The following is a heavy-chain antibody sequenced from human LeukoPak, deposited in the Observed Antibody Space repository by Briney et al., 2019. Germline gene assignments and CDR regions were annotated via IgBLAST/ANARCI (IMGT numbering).Heavy chain of an antibody. D-gene: IGHD2-21*01. V-gene: IGHV4-59*12. CDR3: ARDLYCGGDCSDY. CDR1: GGSISSFY. Sequence: SETLSLTCTVSGGSISSFYWSWIRQPPGKGLEWIGSIYYSGSTYYNPSLKSRVTISVDTSKNQFSLKLSSVTAADTAVYYCARDLYCGGDCSDYWGQGTLVTVSS. J-gene: IGHJ4*02. CDR2: IYYSGST.